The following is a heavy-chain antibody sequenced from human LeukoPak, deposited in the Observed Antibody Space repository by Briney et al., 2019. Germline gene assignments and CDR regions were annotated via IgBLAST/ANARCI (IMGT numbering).Heavy chain of an antibody. CDR2: IYYSGST. Sequence: SETLSLTCTVSGGSISSYYWSWIRQPPGKGLEWIGYIYYSGSTNYNPSLKSRVTISVDTSKNQFSLKLSSVTAADTAVYYCARGRQFWSGYQLKYWGQGTLVTVSS. D-gene: IGHD3-3*01. CDR3: ARGRQFWSGYQLKY. V-gene: IGHV4-59*01. CDR1: GGSISSYY. J-gene: IGHJ4*02.